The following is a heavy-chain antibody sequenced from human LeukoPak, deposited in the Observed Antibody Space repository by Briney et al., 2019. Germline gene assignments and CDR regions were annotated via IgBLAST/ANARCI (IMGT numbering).Heavy chain of an antibody. V-gene: IGHV3-21*01. CDR1: GFTFSSYS. CDR2: ISSSSSYI. Sequence: GGSLRLSCAASGFTFSSYSMNWVRQAPGKGLEWVSSISSSSSYIYYADSVKGRFTISRDNAKNTLYLQMNSLRAEDTAVYYCARENYYGSGSYYLYYYYYMDVWGKGTTVTISS. CDR3: ARENYYGSGSYYLYYYYYMDV. D-gene: IGHD3-10*01. J-gene: IGHJ6*03.